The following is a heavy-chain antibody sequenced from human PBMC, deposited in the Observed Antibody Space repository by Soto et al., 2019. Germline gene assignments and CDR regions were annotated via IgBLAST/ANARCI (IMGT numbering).Heavy chain of an antibody. CDR1: GYIFVNYG. CDR2: ISPYSGNT. V-gene: IGHV1-18*01. D-gene: IGHD3-10*01. Sequence: QVQLVQSGDEVRKPGSSVKVSCKASGYIFVNYGIAWVRQAPGQGLEWMGWISPYSGNTHYASKVQGRLTMTTDTATITAYMDLGRLTSDDTAVHYCSMVDTSVTPTPQDFWGQGTTVTVSS. J-gene: IGHJ6*02. CDR3: SMVDTSVTPTPQDF.